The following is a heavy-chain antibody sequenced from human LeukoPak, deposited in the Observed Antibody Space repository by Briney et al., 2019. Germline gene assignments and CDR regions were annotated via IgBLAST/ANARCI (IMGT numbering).Heavy chain of an antibody. CDR3: ARDPINSSEGFDP. CDR2: INPSGGST. CDR1: GYTFTSYY. J-gene: IGHJ5*02. V-gene: IGHV1-46*01. Sequence: GASVKVSCKASGYTFTSYYMHWVRQAPGQGLKWMGIINPSGGSTSYAQKFQGRVTMTRDTSISTAYMELSRLRSDDTAVYYCARDPINSSEGFDPWGQGTLDTVSS. D-gene: IGHD6-19*01.